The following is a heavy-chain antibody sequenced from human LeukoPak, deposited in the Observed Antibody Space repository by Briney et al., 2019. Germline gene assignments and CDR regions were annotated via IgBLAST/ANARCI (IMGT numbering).Heavy chain of an antibody. CDR1: GGSFSGYY. Sequence: SETLSLTCAVYGGSFSGYYWSWIRQPPGKGLEWIGETNHSGSTNYNPSLKSRVTISVDTSKNQFSLKLSSVTAADTAVYYCARGAAVAGLDYWGQGTLVTVSS. CDR2: TNHSGST. D-gene: IGHD6-19*01. CDR3: ARGAAVAGLDY. V-gene: IGHV4-34*01. J-gene: IGHJ4*02.